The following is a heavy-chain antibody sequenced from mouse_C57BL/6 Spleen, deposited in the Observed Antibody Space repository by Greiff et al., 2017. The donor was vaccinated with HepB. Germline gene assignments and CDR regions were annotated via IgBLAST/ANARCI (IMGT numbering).Heavy chain of an antibody. CDR1: GFNIKDYY. J-gene: IGHJ2*01. Sequence: VQLQQSGAELVRPGASVKLSCTASGFNIKDYYMHWVKQRPEQGLEWIGRIDPEDGDTEYAPKFQGKATMTADTSSNTAYLQLSSLTSEDTAVYSCTTLYGSSYYFDYWGQGTTLTVSS. CDR3: TTLYGSSYYFDY. D-gene: IGHD1-1*01. V-gene: IGHV14-1*01. CDR2: IDPEDGDT.